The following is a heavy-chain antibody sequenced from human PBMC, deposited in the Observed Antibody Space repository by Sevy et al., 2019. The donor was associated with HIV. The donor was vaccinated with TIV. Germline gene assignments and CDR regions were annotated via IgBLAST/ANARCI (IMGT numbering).Heavy chain of an antibody. Sequence: SETLSLTCSVSGGSISSYFWTWVRPSPAKGLEWIGNVYFTGNTDYSPSLNSRVTLSLDTSKSQFSLTLKSVTAADTAIYFCARDSTTRPRVLDYWGQGTLVTVSS. V-gene: IGHV4-59*01. CDR3: ARDSTTRPRVLDY. CDR2: VYFTGNT. D-gene: IGHD1-1*01. J-gene: IGHJ4*02. CDR1: GGSISSYF.